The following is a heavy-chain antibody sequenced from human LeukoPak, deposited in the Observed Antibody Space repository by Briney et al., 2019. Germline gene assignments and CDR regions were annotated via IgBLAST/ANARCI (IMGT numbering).Heavy chain of an antibody. J-gene: IGHJ4*02. CDR2: ISGSGGST. CDR3: ANVFYYDSSGRKKDY. V-gene: IGHV3-23*01. D-gene: IGHD3-22*01. CDR1: GFTFSSYA. Sequence: GGSLRLSCAASGFTFSSYAMSWVRQAPGKGLEWVSAISGSGGSTYYADSVKGRFTISRDNSKNTLYLQMNSLRAEDMAVYYCANVFYYDSSGRKKDYWGQGTLVTVSS.